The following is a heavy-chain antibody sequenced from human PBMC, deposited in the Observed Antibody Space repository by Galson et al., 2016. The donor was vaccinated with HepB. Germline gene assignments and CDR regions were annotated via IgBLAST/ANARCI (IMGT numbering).Heavy chain of an antibody. Sequence: SLRLSCAASGLTFSRFRMSWVRQAPGKGLEWVAIIKYDGSEKYYVDSVRHRFTIDRDNAKNSLFLQLDSLRAEDTAVYYCASWFGGDFDRSAVYGKYWGQGTLVTVSS. D-gene: IGHD3-22*01. J-gene: IGHJ4*02. CDR3: ASWFGGDFDRSAVYGKY. CDR1: GLTFSRFR. V-gene: IGHV3-7*01. CDR2: IKYDGSEK.